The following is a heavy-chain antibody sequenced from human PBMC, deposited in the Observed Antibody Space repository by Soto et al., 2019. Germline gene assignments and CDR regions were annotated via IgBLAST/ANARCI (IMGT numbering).Heavy chain of an antibody. V-gene: IGHV3-9*01. CDR3: AKSEGVESYYYYYMDV. J-gene: IGHJ6*03. CDR2: ISWNSGSI. CDR1: GFTFDDYA. Sequence: GGSLRLSCAASGFTFDDYAMHWVRQVPGKGLEWVSGISWNSGSIGYADSVKGRFTISRDNAKNSLYLQMNSLRAEDTALYYCAKSEGVESYYYYYMDVWGKGTTVTVSS. D-gene: IGHD3-16*01.